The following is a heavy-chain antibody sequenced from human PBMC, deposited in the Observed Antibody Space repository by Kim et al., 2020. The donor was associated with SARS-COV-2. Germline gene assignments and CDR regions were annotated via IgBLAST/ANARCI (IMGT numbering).Heavy chain of an antibody. J-gene: IGHJ4*02. Sequence: GGSLRLSCAASGFTFSSYGMHWVRQAPGKGLEWVAVIWYDGSNKYYADSVKGRFTISRDNSKNTLYLQMNSLRAEDTAVYYCARDQRWTYSGYDTHFDYWGQGTLVTVSS. CDR2: IWYDGSNK. CDR3: ARDQRWTYSGYDTHFDY. CDR1: GFTFSSYG. D-gene: IGHD5-12*01. V-gene: IGHV3-33*01.